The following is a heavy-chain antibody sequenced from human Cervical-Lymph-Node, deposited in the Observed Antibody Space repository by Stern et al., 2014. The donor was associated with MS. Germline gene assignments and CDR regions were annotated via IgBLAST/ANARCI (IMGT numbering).Heavy chain of an antibody. CDR1: GYSFTNYW. CDR2: IYPGDSDT. V-gene: IGHV5-51*03. CDR3: ARGITSIEGMGVYFDD. Sequence: EVQLVESGADVKKPGESLKISCQGSGYSFTNYWIGWVRQMPGKGLDWMGIIYPGDSDTRYSPSFQGQVTMSAAKSISTAYLQWRSLKASDTAIYYCARGITSIEGMGVYFDDWGQGTLVTVSS. D-gene: IGHD3-22*01. J-gene: IGHJ4*02.